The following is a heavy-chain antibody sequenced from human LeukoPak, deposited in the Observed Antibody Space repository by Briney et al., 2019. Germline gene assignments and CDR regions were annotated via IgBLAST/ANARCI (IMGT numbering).Heavy chain of an antibody. J-gene: IGHJ4*02. CDR2: IGTAGDT. Sequence: GGSLRLSCAASGFTFSDYDMHWVGQATGKGLEWVSAIGTAGDTYYTGSVKGRFTISRENAKNSLYLQMNSLRAGDTAVYYCARVAKERVGGVYYFDYWGQGTLVTVSS. CDR1: GFTFSDYD. V-gene: IGHV3-13*01. D-gene: IGHD1-1*01. CDR3: ARVAKERVGGVYYFDY.